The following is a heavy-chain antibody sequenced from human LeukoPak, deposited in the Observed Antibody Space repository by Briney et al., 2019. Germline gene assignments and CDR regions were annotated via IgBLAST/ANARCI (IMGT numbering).Heavy chain of an antibody. D-gene: IGHD3-16*01. CDR1: GFTFSSDA. CDR3: AKGRLWGRGGYHYYYMDV. Sequence: GGSRRLSCEASGFTFSSDAMNWVRQAPGKGLEWVSAISGSGSSPYYADSVKGRFTVSRDNTKNTLYLQMSSLRVEDTALYYCAKGRLWGRGGYHYYYMDVWGKGTAVTISS. J-gene: IGHJ6*03. CDR2: ISGSGSSP. V-gene: IGHV3-23*01.